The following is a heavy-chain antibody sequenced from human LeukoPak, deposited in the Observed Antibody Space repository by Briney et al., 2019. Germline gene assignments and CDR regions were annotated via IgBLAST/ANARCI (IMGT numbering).Heavy chain of an antibody. J-gene: IGHJ4*02. CDR3: ARRYCSGGSCYPDY. CDR2: INPNTGGT. Sequence: ASVKVSCKASGYTFIAYYVQWVRQAPGQGLEWMGWINPNTGGTKTAQKLQGRVTMTRDTSITTAYMELGRLTSDDKAVYYCARRYCSGGSCYPDYWGQGTLVTVSS. D-gene: IGHD2-15*01. CDR1: GYTFIAYY. V-gene: IGHV1-2*02.